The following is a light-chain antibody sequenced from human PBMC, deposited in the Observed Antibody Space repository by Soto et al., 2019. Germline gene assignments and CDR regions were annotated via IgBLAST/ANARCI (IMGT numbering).Light chain of an antibody. V-gene: IGKV3-15*01. CDR3: QQYDNWPPIT. CDR1: QSINND. Sequence: EVVMSQSPGTLSVSPGERGTPSCRGSQSINNDLAWYQHKPGQAPRLLIYGASTRAIGVPARFSGSGSGTEFTLTIDSLQSDDFAVYYCQQYDNWPPITFGQGTRLEIK. J-gene: IGKJ5*01. CDR2: GAS.